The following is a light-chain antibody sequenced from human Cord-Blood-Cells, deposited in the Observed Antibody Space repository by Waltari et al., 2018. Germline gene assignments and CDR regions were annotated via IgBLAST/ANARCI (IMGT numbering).Light chain of an antibody. CDR2: WAS. J-gene: IGKJ3*01. CDR1: QSVFYSSNNKNY. V-gene: IGKV4-1*01. CDR3: QQYYSTPFT. Sequence: DIVMTQSPDSLAVSLCERATINCKSSQSVFYSSNNKNYLAWYQQKPGQPPKLLIYWASTRESGVPDRFSGSGSGTDFTLTISSLQAEDVAVYYCQQYYSTPFTFGPGTKVDIK.